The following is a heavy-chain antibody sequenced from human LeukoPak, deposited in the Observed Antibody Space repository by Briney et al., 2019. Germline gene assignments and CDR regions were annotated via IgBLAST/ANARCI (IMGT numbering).Heavy chain of an antibody. V-gene: IGHV3-74*01. D-gene: IGHD5-12*01. Sequence: GGSLRLSCVASGFTFSNCWMHWVRQAPGKGLVWVSRINSEGTYINNADSVKGRFYISRDNAKNTLYLQMNSLRAEDTAVYYCVRGVAEKWGQGTLVTVSS. CDR2: INSEGTYI. J-gene: IGHJ4*02. CDR3: VRGVAEK. CDR1: GFTFSNCW.